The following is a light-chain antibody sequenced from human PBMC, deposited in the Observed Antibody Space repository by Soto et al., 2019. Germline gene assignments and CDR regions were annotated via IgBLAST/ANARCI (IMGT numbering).Light chain of an antibody. CDR1: SRDVGGYSY. Sequence: QSALTQPASVSGSPGQSITISCTGTSRDVGGYSYVSWYQQHPGKAPKLMIYDVNNRPSGVSDRFSGSKSGNTASLTISGLQAEDESDYYCSSFTSYSTLVFGGGNKVTVL. CDR2: DVN. CDR3: SSFTSYSTLV. J-gene: IGLJ2*01. V-gene: IGLV2-14*03.